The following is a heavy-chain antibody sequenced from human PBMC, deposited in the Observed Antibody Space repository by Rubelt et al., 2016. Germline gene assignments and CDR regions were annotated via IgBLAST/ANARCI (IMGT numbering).Heavy chain of an antibody. CDR2: IYYSGST. V-gene: IGHV4-39*07. CDR1: GGSISSTDYY. CDR3: ATSKWRSDWFGY. Sequence: QLQLQESGPGLVKPSETLSLTCTVSGGSISSTDYYWGWIRQHPGKGLEWIGNIYYSGSTYYNPSLKSRVTISVDTAKNQFSLRLSSVSAADTVMYYCATSKWRSDWFGYRGPVTLVTVSA. D-gene: IGHD3-9*01. J-gene: IGHJ4*02.